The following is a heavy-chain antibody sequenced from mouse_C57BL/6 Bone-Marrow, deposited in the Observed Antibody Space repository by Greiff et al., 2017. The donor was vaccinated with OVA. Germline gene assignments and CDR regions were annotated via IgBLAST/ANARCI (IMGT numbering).Heavy chain of an antibody. CDR3: ARPSTTVGAY. V-gene: IGHV1-82*01. Sequence: VKVVESGPELVKPGASVKISCKASGYAFSSSWMNWVKQRPGKGLEWIGRIYPGDGDTNYNGMFKGKATLTADKSSSPAYMQLSSLTSEDSAVYSCARPSTTVGAYWGQGTLVTVSA. CDR1: GYAFSSSW. D-gene: IGHD1-1*01. J-gene: IGHJ3*01. CDR2: IYPGDGDT.